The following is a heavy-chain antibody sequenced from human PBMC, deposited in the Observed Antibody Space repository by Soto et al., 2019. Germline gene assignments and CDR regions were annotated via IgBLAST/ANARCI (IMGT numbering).Heavy chain of an antibody. D-gene: IGHD3-10*01. V-gene: IGHV1-69*01. CDR1: GGTFSSYA. CDR3: ARSSGSYGPRNYGMDV. CDR2: IIPIFGTA. Sequence: QVQLVQSGAEVKKPGSSVKVSCKASGGTFSSYAISWVRQAPGQGLAWMGGIIPIFGTANYAQKFQARVTITADEATSTAYMELSSLRSEDTAVYYCARSSGSYGPRNYGMDVWGQGTTVTVSS. J-gene: IGHJ6*02.